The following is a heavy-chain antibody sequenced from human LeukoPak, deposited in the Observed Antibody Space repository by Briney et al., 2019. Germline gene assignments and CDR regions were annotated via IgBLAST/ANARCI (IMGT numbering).Heavy chain of an antibody. D-gene: IGHD1-14*01. V-gene: IGHV3-9*01. CDR2: ISWNSGSI. CDR3: TKAVGNRYYSDY. Sequence: GGSLRLSCAASGFTFDDYAMHWVRQARGKGLEGVSGISWNSGSIGYADSVKSRFTISRDNAKNSPFLQMNSLRAEDTALYYCTKAVGNRYYSDYWGQGTLVTVSS. J-gene: IGHJ4*02. CDR1: GFTFDDYA.